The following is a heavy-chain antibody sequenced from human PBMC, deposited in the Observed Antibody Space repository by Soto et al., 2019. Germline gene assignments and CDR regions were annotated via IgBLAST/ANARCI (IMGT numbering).Heavy chain of an antibody. Sequence: QVQLVESGGGLVKPGGSLRLSCAASGFTFSDYYMSWIRQAPGKGLEWVSYISSSSSYTNYADSVKGRFTISRDNPKNSLYLQMNSLSAEKTAVYYGERDLGAGGRSDYWGQGTLVTVSS. CDR3: ERDLGAGGRSDY. V-gene: IGHV3-11*05. J-gene: IGHJ4*02. D-gene: IGHD3-10*01. CDR1: GFTFSDYY. CDR2: ISSSSSYT.